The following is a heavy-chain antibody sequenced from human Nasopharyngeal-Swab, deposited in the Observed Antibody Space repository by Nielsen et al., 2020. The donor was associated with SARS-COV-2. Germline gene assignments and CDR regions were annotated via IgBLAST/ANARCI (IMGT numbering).Heavy chain of an antibody. Sequence: SETLSLTCTVSGASISPNYWSWIRQSPGKRLEWIGDIYYTGSADYSPSLRTRVTISVDRSKNRFSLELTSVTTADTAVYYCARWVPFRRGTGRPSFYYFGMYVWGQGTTVTVSS. CDR3: ARWVPFRRGTGRPSFYYFGMYV. J-gene: IGHJ6*02. CDR1: GASISPNY. V-gene: IGHV4-59*01. D-gene: IGHD3/OR15-3a*01. CDR2: IYYTGSA.